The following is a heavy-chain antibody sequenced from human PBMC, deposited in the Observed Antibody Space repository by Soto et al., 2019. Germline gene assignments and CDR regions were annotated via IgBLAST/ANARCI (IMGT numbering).Heavy chain of an antibody. D-gene: IGHD6-13*01. V-gene: IGHV3-53*01. Sequence: PGGSLRLSCAASGFTVSSNYMSWVRQAPGKGLEWVSVIYSGGSTYYADSVKGRFTISRDNSENTLYLQMNSLRAEDTAVYYCARPRIAYYYGMDVWGQGTTVTVSS. CDR1: GFTVSSNY. CDR2: IYSGGST. J-gene: IGHJ6*02. CDR3: ARPRIAYYYGMDV.